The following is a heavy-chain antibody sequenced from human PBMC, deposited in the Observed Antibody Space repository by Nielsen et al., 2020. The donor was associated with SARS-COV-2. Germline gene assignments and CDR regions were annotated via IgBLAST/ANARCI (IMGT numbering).Heavy chain of an antibody. Sequence: GESLKISCAASGFTFSSYGMHWVRQAPGKGLEWVSYISSSSSTIYYADSVKGRFTISRDNAKNTLYLQMNSLRAEDTAVYYCARGLFSGSYYGLGDSWGQGTLVTVSS. CDR3: ARGLFSGSYYGLGDS. CDR1: GFTFSSYG. J-gene: IGHJ4*02. D-gene: IGHD1-26*01. V-gene: IGHV3-48*01. CDR2: ISSSSSTI.